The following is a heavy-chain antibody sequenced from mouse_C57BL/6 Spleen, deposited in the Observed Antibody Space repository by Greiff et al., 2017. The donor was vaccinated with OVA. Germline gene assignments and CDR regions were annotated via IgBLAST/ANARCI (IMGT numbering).Heavy chain of an antibody. Sequence: VQLQQPGAELVMPGASVKLSCKASGYTFTSYWMHWVKQRPGQGLEWIGEIDPSDSYTNYNQKFKGKSTLTVDKSSSTAYMQLSSLTSEDSAVYYCAINYYGSRGAMDYWGQGTSVTVSS. J-gene: IGHJ4*01. CDR1: GYTFTSYW. CDR2: IDPSDSYT. V-gene: IGHV1-69*01. D-gene: IGHD1-1*01. CDR3: AINYYGSRGAMDY.